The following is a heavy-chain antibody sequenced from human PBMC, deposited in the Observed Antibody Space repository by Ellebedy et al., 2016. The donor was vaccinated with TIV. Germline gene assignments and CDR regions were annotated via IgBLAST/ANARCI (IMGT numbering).Heavy chain of an antibody. D-gene: IGHD2/OR15-2a*01. Sequence: MPSETLSLTCTVSGGSISSGAYYWSWIRQHPGKGLEWIGDIYYTGNTYYNSSLKSRVIISADMSKNQFSLRLSSVTAADTAVYYCARAKTFYYAMDVWGQGTTVTVSS. CDR2: IYYTGNT. V-gene: IGHV4-31*03. J-gene: IGHJ6*02. CDR1: GGSISSGAYY. CDR3: ARAKTFYYAMDV.